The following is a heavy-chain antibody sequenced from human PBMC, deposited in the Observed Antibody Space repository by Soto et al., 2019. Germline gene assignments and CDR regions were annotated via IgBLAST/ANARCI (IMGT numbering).Heavy chain of an antibody. CDR1: GGSFSGYY. V-gene: IGHV4-34*01. J-gene: IGHJ5*02. D-gene: IGHD2-8*01. Sequence: SETLSLTCAVYGGSFSGYYWSWIRQPPGKGLEWIGEINHSGSTNYNPSLKSRVTISVDTSKNQFSLKLSSVTAADTAVYYCASADRYCTNGVCPWGQGTLVTVSS. CDR2: INHSGST. CDR3: ASADRYCTNGVCP.